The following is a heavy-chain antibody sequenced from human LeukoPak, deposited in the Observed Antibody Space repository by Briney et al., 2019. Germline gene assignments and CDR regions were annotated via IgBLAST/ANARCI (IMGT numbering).Heavy chain of an antibody. J-gene: IGHJ4*02. CDR3: AKLPGRAADY. CDR1: GGTFSSYA. V-gene: IGHV1-69*13. Sequence: ASVKVSCKASGGTFSSYAISWVRQAPGQGLEWMGGIIPIFGTANYAQKFQGRVTITADESTSTAYMELNSLRAEDTAVYYCAKLPGRAADYWGQGTLVTVSS. CDR2: IIPIFGTA.